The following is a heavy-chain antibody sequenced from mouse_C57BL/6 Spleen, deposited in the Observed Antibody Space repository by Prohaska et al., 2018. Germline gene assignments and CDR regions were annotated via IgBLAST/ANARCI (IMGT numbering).Heavy chain of an antibody. J-gene: IGHJ1*03. CDR1: GFSLITFGMG. CDR3: ARYYGSSYWYFDV. CDR2: IWWDIDN. D-gene: IGHD1-1*01. Sequence: QVTLKESGPGILQPSQTLSLTCSFSGFSLITFGMGVGWIRQPSAKGLVWLAHIWWDIDNYYNPDRSSRLTNTKDTYTNQVFLKIANVDTADTGTYYCARYYGSSYWYFDVWGTGTTVTVSA. V-gene: IGHV8-8*01.